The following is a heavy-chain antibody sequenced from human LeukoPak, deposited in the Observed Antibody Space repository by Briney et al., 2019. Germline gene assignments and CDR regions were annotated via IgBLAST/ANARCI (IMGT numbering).Heavy chain of an antibody. CDR3: ARDGGYGSGTYRFDY. CDR1: GGSLSSGGYY. D-gene: IGHD3-10*01. Sequence: SETLSLTCTVSGGSLSSGGYYWSWIRQHPGKGLEWIGYIYYSGSTSYNPSLKSRVTISIDTSKNQFSLKLSSVTAADTAVYYCARDGGYGSGTYRFDYWGQGTLVTVSS. CDR2: IYYSGST. J-gene: IGHJ4*02. V-gene: IGHV4-31*03.